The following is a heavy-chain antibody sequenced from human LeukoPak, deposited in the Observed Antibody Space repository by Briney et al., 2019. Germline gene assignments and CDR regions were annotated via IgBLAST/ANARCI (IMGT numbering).Heavy chain of an antibody. CDR3: ARGARYYYGSGSFPTRDAFDI. D-gene: IGHD3-10*01. Sequence: SETLSLTCAVYGGSSSGYYWSWIRQPPGKGLEWIGEINHSGSTNYNPSLKSRVTISVDTSKNQFSLKLSSVTAADTAVYYCARGARYYYGSGSFPTRDAFDIWGQGTMVTVSS. CDR1: GGSSSGYY. CDR2: INHSGST. V-gene: IGHV4-34*01. J-gene: IGHJ3*02.